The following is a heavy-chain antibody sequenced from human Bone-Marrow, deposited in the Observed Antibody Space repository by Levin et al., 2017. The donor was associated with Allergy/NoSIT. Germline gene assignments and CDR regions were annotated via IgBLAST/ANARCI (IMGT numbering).Heavy chain of an antibody. CDR3: AHRGRLSGYWDSGYLDY. CDR2: IYWDDDK. D-gene: IGHD3-9*01. V-gene: IGHV2-5*02. Sequence: SGPTLVKPTQTLTLTCSFSGFSLSTNGVGVGWIRQPPGKALEWLAVIYWDDDKRYSPSLRSRLTIIKDTSKNQVVLTMTNMDPVDTATYYCAHRGRLSGYWDSGYLDYWGQGVLVTVS. CDR1: GFSLSTNGVG. J-gene: IGHJ4*02.